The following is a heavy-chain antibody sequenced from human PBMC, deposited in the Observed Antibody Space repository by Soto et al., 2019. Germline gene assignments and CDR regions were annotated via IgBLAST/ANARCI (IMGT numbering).Heavy chain of an antibody. D-gene: IGHD3-16*01. CDR3: AKYDRGSGSSGGGWFDP. Sequence: SETLSLTCAVSGGSISSYSWWCWVRQAPGKGLEWIGGIFRTGSANYNPSLKGRVTISIDESKNQFSLKVNSVTAADTALYYFAKYDRGSGSSGGGWFDPWGQGTLVTVSS. CDR2: IFRTGSA. V-gene: IGHV4-4*02. J-gene: IGHJ5*02. CDR1: GGSISSYSW.